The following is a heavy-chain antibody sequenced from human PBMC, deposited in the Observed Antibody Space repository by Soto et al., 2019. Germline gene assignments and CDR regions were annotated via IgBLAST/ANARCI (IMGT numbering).Heavy chain of an antibody. CDR1: GFTFSSYA. V-gene: IGHV3-30-3*01. CDR2: ISYDGSNK. D-gene: IGHD3-10*01. J-gene: IGHJ4*02. Sequence: GGSLRLSCAASGFTFSSYAMHWVRQAPGKGLEWVAVISYDGSNKYYADSVKGRFTISRDNSKNTLYLQMNSLRAEDTAVYYCARGGYYYGSGLPQNDYWGQGTLVTVSS. CDR3: ARGGYYYGSGLPQNDY.